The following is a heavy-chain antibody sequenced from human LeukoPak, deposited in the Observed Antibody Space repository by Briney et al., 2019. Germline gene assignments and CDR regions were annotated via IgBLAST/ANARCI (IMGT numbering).Heavy chain of an antibody. CDR2: ISFDGSNK. CDR1: GFTFSSYW. Sequence: PGGSLRLSCAASGFTFSSYWMHWVRQAPGKGLEWVAVISFDGSNKYYADSVKGRFTISRDNSKNTLYLQMNSLRAEDTAVYYCARVGRVGSGSYYRHFDYWGQGTLVTVSS. J-gene: IGHJ4*02. CDR3: ARVGRVGSGSYYRHFDY. D-gene: IGHD3-10*01. V-gene: IGHV3-30*03.